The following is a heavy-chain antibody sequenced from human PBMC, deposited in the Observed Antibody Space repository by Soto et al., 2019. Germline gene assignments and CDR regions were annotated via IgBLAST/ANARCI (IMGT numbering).Heavy chain of an antibody. CDR3: ARRDTSGFLRYFDN. J-gene: IGHJ4*03. D-gene: IGHD3-3*01. Sequence: SVKVSCKASGGTLSSFINYPINWVRQAPGQGLEWMGGIVPNVGTVNYAQKFQGRVTVTADKSTGTAYMDLSSLRSEDTALYYCARRDTSGFLRYFDNWGQGTLVTVSS. CDR2: IVPNVGTV. V-gene: IGHV1-69*06. CDR1: GGTLSSFINYP.